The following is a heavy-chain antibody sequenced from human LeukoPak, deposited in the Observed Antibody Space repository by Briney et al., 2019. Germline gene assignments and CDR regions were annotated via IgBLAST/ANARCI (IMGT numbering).Heavy chain of an antibody. D-gene: IGHD6-13*01. Sequence: GGSLRPSCAASGFTVSSNYMSWVRQAPGKGLEWVSVIYSGGSTYYADSVKGRFTISRDNSKNTLYLQMNSLRAEDTAVYYCARDESSSWYFDYWGQGTLVTVSS. V-gene: IGHV3-53*01. CDR3: ARDESSSWYFDY. J-gene: IGHJ4*02. CDR1: GFTVSSNY. CDR2: IYSGGST.